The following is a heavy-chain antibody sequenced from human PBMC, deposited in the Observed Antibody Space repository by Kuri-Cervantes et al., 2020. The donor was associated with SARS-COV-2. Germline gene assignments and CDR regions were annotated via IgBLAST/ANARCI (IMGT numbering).Heavy chain of an antibody. J-gene: IGHJ5*02. CDR1: NHSISSRYY. V-gene: IGHV4-38-2*01. Sequence: SETLSLTCDVSNHSISSRYYWGWVRQSPRKGLEWIGNIAHSGFPHYSPSLKGRVTISVDTSKNQFSLKLSSVTAADTAVYYCARAAATPRSNWFDPWGQGTLVTVSS. CDR3: ARAAATPRSNWFDP. CDR2: IAHSGFP. D-gene: IGHD6-25*01.